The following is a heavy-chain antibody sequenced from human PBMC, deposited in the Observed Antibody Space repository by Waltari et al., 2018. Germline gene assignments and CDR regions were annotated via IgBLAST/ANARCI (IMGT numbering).Heavy chain of an antibody. V-gene: IGHV4-31*02. D-gene: IGHD2-15*01. J-gene: IGHJ6*03. CDR2: MFHSGKT. CDR3: ARARCGAGGSCYYTTAHYYYMDV. Sequence: QVQLQESGPGLVKPSQTLSLTCSVSGDSIRDAHTYWTCFPQHPGKGREWLGFMFHSGKTFSNPSLKSRGTMSVDSSNNQFSLRLSSVTAADTAIYFCARARCGAGGSCYYTTAHYYYMDVWGKGTTVAVSS. CDR1: GDSIRDAHTY.